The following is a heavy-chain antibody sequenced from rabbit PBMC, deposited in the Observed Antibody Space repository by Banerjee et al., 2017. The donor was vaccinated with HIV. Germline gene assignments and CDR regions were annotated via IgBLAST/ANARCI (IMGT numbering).Heavy chain of an antibody. D-gene: IGHD4-2*01. V-gene: IGHV1S45*01. CDR3: ARALYAGRTGYGYLGL. Sequence: QEQLVESGGGLVKPGASLTLTCEASGFSFSSGYDMCWVRQAPGKGLELITCIVTGSGGANYASWAKGRFTISKTSSTTVTLQMTSLTVADTATYFCARALYAGRTGYGYLGLWGQGTLVTVS. J-gene: IGHJ4*01. CDR1: GFSFSSGYD. CDR2: IVTGSGGA.